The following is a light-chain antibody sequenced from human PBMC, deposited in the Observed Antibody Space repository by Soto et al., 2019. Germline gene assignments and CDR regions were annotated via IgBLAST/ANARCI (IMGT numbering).Light chain of an antibody. V-gene: IGLV2-11*01. J-gene: IGLJ1*01. Sequence: QSALTQPRSVSGSLGSPVTTPSLGPGGIVGGYNYVSWYQQHPGKAPKLMIYDVSKRPSGVPDRFSGSKSGNTASLTISGLQAEDEADYYCCSYAGSYTYVFGTGTKVTVL. CDR1: GGIVGGYNY. CDR2: DVS. CDR3: CSYAGSYTYV.